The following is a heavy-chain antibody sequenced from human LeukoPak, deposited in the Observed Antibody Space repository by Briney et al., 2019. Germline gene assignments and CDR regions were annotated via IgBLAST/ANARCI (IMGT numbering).Heavy chain of an antibody. D-gene: IGHD5/OR15-5a*01. CDR3: AKKRGTPVSTIDI. Sequence: PGGSLRLSCAASGFPFSSYAMSWVRQAPGKGLEWVSTISGSGASTYYADSVKGRFTLSRDNSKNTLYLQMNSLRAEDTAVYYCAKKRGTPVSTIDIWGQGTMLTVSS. J-gene: IGHJ3*02. CDR2: ISGSGAST. V-gene: IGHV3-23*01. CDR1: GFPFSSYA.